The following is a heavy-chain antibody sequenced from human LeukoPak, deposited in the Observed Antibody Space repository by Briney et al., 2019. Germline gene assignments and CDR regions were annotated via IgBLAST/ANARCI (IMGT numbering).Heavy chain of an antibody. V-gene: IGHV4-59*01. CDR2: IYYRGST. Sequence: SETLSLTCTVSDGSINNYYWSWIRQPPGKGLEWIGYIYYRGSTNYNPSLKSRVTFSVDTSKNQFSLKLNSVTAADTAVYYCARGGDYGDLRYFDYWGQGTLVTVSS. D-gene: IGHD4-17*01. CDR1: DGSINNYY. CDR3: ARGGDYGDLRYFDY. J-gene: IGHJ4*02.